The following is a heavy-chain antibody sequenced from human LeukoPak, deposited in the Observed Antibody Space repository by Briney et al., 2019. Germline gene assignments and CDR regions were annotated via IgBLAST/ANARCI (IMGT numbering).Heavy chain of an antibody. CDR2: IYYSGST. V-gene: IGHV4-59*08. J-gene: IGHJ4*02. CDR1: GGSISSYY. D-gene: IGHD3-3*01. CDR3: ARYENKLRFNNRAYYFDY. Sequence: SSETLSLTCTVSGGSISSYYWSWIRQPPGKGLEWIGYIYYSGSTNYNPSLKSRVTISVDTSKNQFSLKLSSVTAADTAVYYCARYENKLRFNNRAYYFDYWGQGTLVTVSS.